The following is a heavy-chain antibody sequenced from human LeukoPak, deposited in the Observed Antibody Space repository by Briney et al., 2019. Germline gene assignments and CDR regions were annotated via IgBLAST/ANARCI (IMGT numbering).Heavy chain of an antibody. Sequence: ASVRVSCKTSGYTFTNYDINWVRQATGQGLEWMGWMNPNSGNTGYAQKFQGRVTMTRNTSISTAYMELSSLRSEDTAVYYCARPHCSRTECHPSEWFEPWGQGTLVTVSS. J-gene: IGHJ5*02. D-gene: IGHD2-2*01. CDR2: MNPNSGNT. CDR3: ARPHCSRTECHPSEWFEP. V-gene: IGHV1-8*01. CDR1: GYTFTNYD.